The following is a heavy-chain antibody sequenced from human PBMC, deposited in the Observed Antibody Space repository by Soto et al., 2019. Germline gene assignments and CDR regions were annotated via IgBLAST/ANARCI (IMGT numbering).Heavy chain of an antibody. CDR2: MNPNNGNT. Sequence: QVQLVQSGAEVKKPGASVKVSCKASGYTFTNYDINCVRQATGQGLEWMGWMNPNNGNTGYAQKFQGRVTMTRNTSISTAYMELSSLISEDTAVYYCARVVIYCSGGSCYYYGMDVWGQGTTVTVSS. CDR1: GYTFTNYD. D-gene: IGHD2-15*01. J-gene: IGHJ6*02. CDR3: ARVVIYCSGGSCYYYGMDV. V-gene: IGHV1-8*01.